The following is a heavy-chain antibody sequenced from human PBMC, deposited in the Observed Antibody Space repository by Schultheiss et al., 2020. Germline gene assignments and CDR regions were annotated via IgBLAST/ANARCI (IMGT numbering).Heavy chain of an antibody. CDR1: GFTFSDYY. V-gene: IGHV3-11*06. CDR2: ISSSSSYI. D-gene: IGHD1-1*01. Sequence: GGSLRLSCAASGFTFSDYYMSWIRQAPGKGLEWVSYISSSSSYIYYADSVKGRFTISRDNAKNSLYLQMNSLRAEDTAVYYCARDPRERPFLLDVWGKGTTVTVSS. CDR3: ARDPRERPFLLDV. J-gene: IGHJ6*04.